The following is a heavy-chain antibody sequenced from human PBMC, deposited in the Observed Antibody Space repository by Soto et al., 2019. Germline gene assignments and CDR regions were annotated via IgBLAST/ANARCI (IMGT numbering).Heavy chain of an antibody. V-gene: IGHV3-23*01. Sequence: PGGSLRLSCAASGFTFSSYAMNWVRQAPGKGLEWVSGISGSGGSTYYADSVKGRFTISRDNSKNTLYLQMNSLRAEDTAVYYCAKCQESTSCYVDYWGQGTLVTVSS. CDR1: GFTFSSYA. D-gene: IGHD2-2*01. CDR3: AKCQESTSCYVDY. CDR2: ISGSGGST. J-gene: IGHJ4*02.